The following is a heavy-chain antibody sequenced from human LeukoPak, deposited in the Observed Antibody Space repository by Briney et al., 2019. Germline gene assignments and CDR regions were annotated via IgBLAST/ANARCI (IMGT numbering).Heavy chain of an antibody. CDR1: GFIFSNYW. CDR2: IKQDGSEK. Sequence: GGSLTLSCAASGFIFSNYWMNWVRQAPGKGLEWVANIKQDGSEKYYMDSVKGRFTISRDNAKNSLYVQMNGLRAEDTAVYYCARLGVGATRDAFDIWGQGTMVTVSS. V-gene: IGHV3-7*05. CDR3: ARLGVGATRDAFDI. J-gene: IGHJ3*02. D-gene: IGHD1-26*01.